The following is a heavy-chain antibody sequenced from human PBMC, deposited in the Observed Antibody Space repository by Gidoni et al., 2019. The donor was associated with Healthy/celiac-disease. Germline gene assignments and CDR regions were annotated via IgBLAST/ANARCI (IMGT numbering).Heavy chain of an antibody. CDR2: IWYDGSNK. CDR3: ARDSEATAGLGLNFDY. Sequence: VQLVESGGAVAQPGTSPRLSCAVSGFTLSRYGMHWVREAPGQGLEWVAVIWYDGSNKYYADSVKGRFTISRDNSKNTLYLQMNSLRAEDTAVYYGARDSEATAGLGLNFDYWGQGTLVTVSS. V-gene: IGHV3-33*01. D-gene: IGHD6-25*01. J-gene: IGHJ4*02. CDR1: GFTLSRYG.